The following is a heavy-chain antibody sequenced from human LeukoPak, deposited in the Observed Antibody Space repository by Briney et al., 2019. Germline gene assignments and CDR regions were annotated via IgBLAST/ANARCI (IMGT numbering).Heavy chain of an antibody. CDR2: IYYIGRT. D-gene: IGHD1-26*01. V-gene: IGHV4-59*01. Sequence: PSETLSLTCTVYGCSISRYYWSWIRHPPGNGQGWVGYIYYIGRTDYNPPPKTQVTIPVDTSKNQFSLKLSSVPAADTAVYYCARDSLGYSGSAHYFDYWGQGTLVTVSS. J-gene: IGHJ4*02. CDR1: GCSISRYY. CDR3: ARDSLGYSGSAHYFDY.